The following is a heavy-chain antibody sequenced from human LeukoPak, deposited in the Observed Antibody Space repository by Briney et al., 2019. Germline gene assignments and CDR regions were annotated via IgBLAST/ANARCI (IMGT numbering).Heavy chain of an antibody. CDR2: IYYSGST. V-gene: IGHV4-39*01. J-gene: IGHJ5*02. CDR1: GGSISSSSYY. D-gene: IGHD3-10*01. Sequence: SETLSLTCTVSGGSISSSSYYWGWIRQPPGKGLEWIGSIYYSGSTYYNPSLKSRVTISVDTSKNQFSLKLSSVTAADTAVYYCARGYYGSGSYAYNWFDPWGQGTLVTVSS. CDR3: ARGYYGSGSYAYNWFDP.